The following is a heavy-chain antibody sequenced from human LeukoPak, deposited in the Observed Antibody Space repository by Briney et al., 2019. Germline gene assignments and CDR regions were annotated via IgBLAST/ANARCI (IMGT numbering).Heavy chain of an antibody. D-gene: IGHD6-19*01. J-gene: IGHJ4*02. CDR2: LNQNAGEK. V-gene: IGHV3-7*01. CDR3: ARSTGWYPFPDY. Sequence: PGESLRLSCAASGFSFSSYWMSWVRQAPGKGLEWVARLNQNAGEKHYLDSVKGRFTISRDNAKNSLYLQMNSLTAEDTAVYYCARSTGWYPFPDYWGQGTLVTVSS. CDR1: GFSFSSYW.